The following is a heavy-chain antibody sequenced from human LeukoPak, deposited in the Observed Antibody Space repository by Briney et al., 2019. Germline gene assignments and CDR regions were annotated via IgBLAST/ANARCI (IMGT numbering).Heavy chain of an antibody. CDR1: GFTFSSYG. CDR2: ISYDGSNK. V-gene: IGHV3-30*03. Sequence: GGSLRLSCAASGFTFSSYGMHWVRQAPGKGLEWVAVISYDGSNKYYADSVKGRFTISRDNSKNTLYLQMNSLRAEDTAVYYCQYSGYAVDYWGQGTLVTVSS. CDR3: QYSGYAVDY. D-gene: IGHD5-12*01. J-gene: IGHJ4*02.